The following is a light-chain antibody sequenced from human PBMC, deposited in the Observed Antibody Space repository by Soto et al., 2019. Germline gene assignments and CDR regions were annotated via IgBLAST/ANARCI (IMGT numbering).Light chain of an antibody. J-gene: IGKJ1*01. CDR2: GAS. CDR1: RNVDTNY. Sequence: TVLTQSPGALSLSPGERATLSRRDSRNVDTNYLAWYQQKPGQAPRIIIFGASGRATGIPDRFSGSGSGTDFTLTISRLEPEDFAVYYCQQYGSLSWTFGQGTKVDIK. V-gene: IGKV3-20*01. CDR3: QQYGSLSWT.